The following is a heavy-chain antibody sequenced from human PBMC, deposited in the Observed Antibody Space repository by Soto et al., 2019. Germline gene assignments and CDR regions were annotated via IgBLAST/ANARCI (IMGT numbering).Heavy chain of an antibody. J-gene: IGHJ4*02. CDR1: GFTFSSYG. V-gene: IGHV3-33*01. CDR2: IWYDGSNK. D-gene: IGHD4-17*01. CDR3: ARPLGEHDYGDNDPWYFDY. Sequence: QVQLVESGGGVVQPGRSLRLSCAASGFTFSSYGMHWVRQAPGKGLEWVAVIWYDGSNKYYADSVKGRFTISRDNSKNTLYLQMNSLRAEDTAVYYCARPLGEHDYGDNDPWYFDYWGQGTLVTVSS.